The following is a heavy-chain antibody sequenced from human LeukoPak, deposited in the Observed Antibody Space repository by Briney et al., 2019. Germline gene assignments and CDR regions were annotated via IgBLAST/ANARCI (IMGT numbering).Heavy chain of an antibody. V-gene: IGHV3-7*01. D-gene: IGHD1-26*01. J-gene: IGHJ4*02. CDR1: GFTFSSYW. CDR3: TRARYSDY. Sequence: GGSLRLSCAASGFTFSSYWMTWVRQAPGKGLEWVANIKEDGTEKNYVDSVKGRFTVSRDNAKNSLYLQMNSPRPEDTAVYYCTRARYSDYWGQGTLVTVSS. CDR2: IKEDGTEK.